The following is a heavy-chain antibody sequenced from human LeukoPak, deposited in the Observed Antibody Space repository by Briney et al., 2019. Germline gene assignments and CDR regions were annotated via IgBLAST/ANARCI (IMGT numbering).Heavy chain of an antibody. D-gene: IGHD3-10*01. CDR1: GFTFSDYY. CDR2: ISSSSSYT. CDR3: AREYGSGSYYKGGAFDM. J-gene: IGHJ3*02. V-gene: IGHV3-11*06. Sequence: GGSLRLSCAASGFTFSDYYMSWIRQAPGKGLEWVSYISSSSSYTNYADSVKGRFTISRDNAKNSLYLQMNSLRAEDTAVYYCAREYGSGSYYKGGAFDMWGQGTMVTVSS.